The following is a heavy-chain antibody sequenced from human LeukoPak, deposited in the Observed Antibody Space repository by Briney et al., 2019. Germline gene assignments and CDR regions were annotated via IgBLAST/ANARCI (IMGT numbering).Heavy chain of an antibody. CDR2: ISSSSSYI. V-gene: IGHV3-21*01. D-gene: IGHD3-22*01. J-gene: IGHJ4*02. CDR3: ARVSGSYYDSSGYYGFDY. CDR1: GFTFSSYS. Sequence: NPGGSLRLSCAASGFTFSSYSMNWVRQAPGKGLEWVSSISSSSSYIYYADSVKGRFTISRDNAKNSLYLQMNSLRAEDTAVYYCARVSGSYYDSSGYYGFDYWGQGTLVTVSS.